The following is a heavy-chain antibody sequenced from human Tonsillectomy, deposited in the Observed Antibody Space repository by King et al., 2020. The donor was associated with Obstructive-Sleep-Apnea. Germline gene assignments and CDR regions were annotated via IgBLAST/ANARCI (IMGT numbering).Heavy chain of an antibody. D-gene: IGHD2-2*01. CDR1: GGTFSSYA. Sequence: QLVQSGAEVKKPGSSVKVSCKASGGTFSSYAISWVRQAPGQGLEWMGGIIPIFGTANYAQKVQGRVTITADESTGTAYMELSSLRSEDTAVYYCARGYCSSTSCYRIPYYYYYGMDVWGQGTTVTVSS. V-gene: IGHV1-69*12. CDR3: ARGYCSSTSCYRIPYYYYYGMDV. CDR2: IIPIFGTA. J-gene: IGHJ6*02.